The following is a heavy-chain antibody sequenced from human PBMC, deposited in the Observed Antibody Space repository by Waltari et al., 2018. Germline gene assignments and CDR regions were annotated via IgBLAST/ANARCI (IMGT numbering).Heavy chain of an antibody. V-gene: IGHV1-8*01. Sequence: QVQLVQSGAEVKTPGASVKVSCKTSGYTFTNYDINWLLQASGQGLEWVGWMNPNNGLIASAKKFEGRVARTRDASIGTAYIELTSLTSEDTAVYFCARSRWDRSCVGASCEGGWFDPWGQGTLVTVSS. CDR2: MNPNNGLI. D-gene: IGHD2-21*01. CDR1: GYTFTNYD. J-gene: IGHJ5*02. CDR3: ARSRWDRSCVGASCEGGWFDP.